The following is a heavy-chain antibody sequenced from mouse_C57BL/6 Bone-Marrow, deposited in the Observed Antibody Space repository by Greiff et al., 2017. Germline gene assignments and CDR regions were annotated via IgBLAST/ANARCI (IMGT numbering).Heavy chain of an antibody. V-gene: IGHV5-2*01. D-gene: IGHD3-2*02. CDR1: EYEFPSHD. Sequence: DVHLVESGGGLVQPGESLKLSCESNEYEFPSHDMSWVRKTPEKRLELVAAINSDGGSTYYPDTMERRFIISRDNTKKTLYLQMSSLRSEDTALYYCATAQATYWFAYWGQGTLVTVSA. CDR3: ATAQATYWFAY. CDR2: INSDGGST. J-gene: IGHJ3*01.